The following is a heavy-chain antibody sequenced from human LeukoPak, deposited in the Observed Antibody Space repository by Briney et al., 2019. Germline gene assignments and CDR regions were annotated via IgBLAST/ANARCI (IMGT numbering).Heavy chain of an antibody. CDR3: ARGGETYYDFWSGYYTASYFDY. Sequence: SETLSLTCTVSGGSISSYYWSWIRQPPGKGLEWIGYIYYSGSTNYNPSLKSRVTISVDASKSQFSLKLSSVTAADTAVYYCARGGETYYDFWSGYYTASYFDYWGQGTLVTVSS. CDR1: GGSISSYY. J-gene: IGHJ4*02. V-gene: IGHV4-59*01. D-gene: IGHD3-3*01. CDR2: IYYSGST.